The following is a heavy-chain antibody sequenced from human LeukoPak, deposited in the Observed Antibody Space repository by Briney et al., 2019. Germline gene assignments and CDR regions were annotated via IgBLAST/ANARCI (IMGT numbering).Heavy chain of an antibody. CDR1: GFTFSSYW. D-gene: IGHD3-10*01. CDR2: INSDGSST. Sequence: PGGCLRLSCAASGFTFSSYWMHWVRQAPGKGLVWVSRINSDGSSTSYADSVKGRFTISRDNAKNTLYLQMNSLRAEDTAVYYCAMYGSGSYYNYDYWGQGTLVTVSS. J-gene: IGHJ4*02. CDR3: AMYGSGSYYNYDY. V-gene: IGHV3-74*01.